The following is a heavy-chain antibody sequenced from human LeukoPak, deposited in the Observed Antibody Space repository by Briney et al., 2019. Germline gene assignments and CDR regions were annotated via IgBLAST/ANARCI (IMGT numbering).Heavy chain of an antibody. CDR1: GYTFTSYA. J-gene: IGHJ4*02. CDR3: ARSNYDILTGYSSPPIDY. Sequence: GASVKVSCKASGYTFTSYAMHWVRQAPGQRLEWVGWINAGNGNTKYSQKFQGRVTITRDTSASTAYMELSSLRSEDTAVYYCARSNYDILTGYSSPPIDYWGQGTLVTVSS. D-gene: IGHD3-9*01. V-gene: IGHV1-3*01. CDR2: INAGNGNT.